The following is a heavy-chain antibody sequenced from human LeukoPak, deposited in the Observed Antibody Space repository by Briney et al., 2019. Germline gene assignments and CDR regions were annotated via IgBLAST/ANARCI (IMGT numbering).Heavy chain of an antibody. Sequence: GESLKISCKGSGYRFISYWIGWVREMPGKGLEWMGIIYPGDSNIRYSPSFQGQVTISADKSVSTAYLRWSSLKASDTAMYYCARRRDGSQPDFDYWGQGTLVTVSS. D-gene: IGHD5-24*01. J-gene: IGHJ4*02. CDR1: GYRFISYW. CDR2: IYPGDSNI. V-gene: IGHV5-51*01. CDR3: ARRRDGSQPDFDY.